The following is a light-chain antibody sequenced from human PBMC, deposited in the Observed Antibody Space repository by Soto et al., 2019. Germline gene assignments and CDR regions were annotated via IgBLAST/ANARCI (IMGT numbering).Light chain of an antibody. J-gene: IGLJ1*01. CDR2: RNT. Sequence: QSVLTQPPSVSGTPCQRITISCSGSRSKIGSTNVYWFQQLSGTAPKLLIYRNTQRPSGVPDRLSGSKSGTSASLTICGLQTEDEAEYFCISYKTDDTFVFGTGTKVTVL. CDR3: ISYKTDDTFV. V-gene: IGLV1-44*01. CDR1: RSKIGSTN.